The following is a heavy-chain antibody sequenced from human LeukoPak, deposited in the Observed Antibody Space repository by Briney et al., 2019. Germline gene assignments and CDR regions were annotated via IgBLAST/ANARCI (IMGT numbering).Heavy chain of an antibody. Sequence: GGSLRLSCEASAFIFSGHWLNWVRQTPGKGLEWVASIKEDGSERQYVDSVKGRFSISRDNTKGSLFLQLNSLRAEDTAVYYCARNRVETGYCSSTSCPTGYYYYYYGMDVWGQGTTVTVSS. J-gene: IGHJ6*02. CDR2: IKEDGSER. V-gene: IGHV3-7*03. D-gene: IGHD2-2*03. CDR3: ARNRVETGYCSSTSCPTGYYYYYYGMDV. CDR1: AFIFSGHW.